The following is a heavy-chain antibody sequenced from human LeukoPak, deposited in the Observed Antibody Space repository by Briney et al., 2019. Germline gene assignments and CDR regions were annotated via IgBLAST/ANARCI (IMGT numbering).Heavy chain of an antibody. CDR2: ISGSADST. CDR3: TKITTGTVNY. J-gene: IGHJ4*02. Sequence: PGGSLSLSCAASGFPFRNYAMTWVRKAQGKGLEWVSDISGSADSTNYADSVKGRFTISRDNSKNTLYLQMNSLRAEDTAIYYCTKITTGTVNYWGQGTLVTVSS. D-gene: IGHD1-1*01. V-gene: IGHV3-23*01. CDR1: GFPFRNYA.